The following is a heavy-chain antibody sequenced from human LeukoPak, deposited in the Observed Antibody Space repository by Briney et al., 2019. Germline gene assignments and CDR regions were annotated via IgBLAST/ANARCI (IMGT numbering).Heavy chain of an antibody. CDR2: IYYSGST. CDR1: GGSISSGDYY. V-gene: IGHV4-30-4*08. D-gene: IGHD1-1*01. J-gene: IGHJ4*02. Sequence: SETLSLTCTVSGGSISSGDYYWSWIRQPPGKGLEWIGYIYYSGSTYYNPSLKSRVTISVDTSKNQFSLKLSSVTAADTAVYYCAREGLEPLPYYFGYWGQGTLVTVSS. CDR3: AREGLEPLPYYFGY.